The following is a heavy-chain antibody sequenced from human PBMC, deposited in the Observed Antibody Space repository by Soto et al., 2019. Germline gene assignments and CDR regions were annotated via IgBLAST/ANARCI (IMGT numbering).Heavy chain of an antibody. Sequence: KPSETLSLTCTVSGGSISSGGYYWSWIRQHPGKGLEWIGYIYYSGSTYYNPSLKSRVTISVDTSKNQFSLKLSSVTAADTAVYYCARDYPRYSSGWTHYFDYWGQGTLVTVSS. D-gene: IGHD6-19*01. J-gene: IGHJ4*02. CDR2: IYYSGST. CDR3: ARDYPRYSSGWTHYFDY. CDR1: GGSISSGGYY. V-gene: IGHV4-31*03.